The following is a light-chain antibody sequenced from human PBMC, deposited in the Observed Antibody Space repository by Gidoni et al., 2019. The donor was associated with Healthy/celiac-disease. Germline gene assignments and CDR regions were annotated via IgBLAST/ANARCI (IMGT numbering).Light chain of an antibody. V-gene: IGKV3-11*01. J-gene: IGKJ2*04. CDR1: QSVSSY. Sequence: EIVLTQSPATLSLSPGERATLSCRASQSVSSYLAWYQQKPGQAPRRLIYDASNRATGIPARFSGRGSGTDFALTIIRLELEDFAVYYCPARRSFXQXTKLEIK. CDR3: PARRS. CDR2: DAS.